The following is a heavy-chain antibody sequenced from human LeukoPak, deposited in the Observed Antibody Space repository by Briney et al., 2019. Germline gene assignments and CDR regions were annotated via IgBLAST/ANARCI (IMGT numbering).Heavy chain of an antibody. D-gene: IGHD3-3*01. J-gene: IGHJ4*02. CDR3: AAVYDFWSGYSFGY. V-gene: IGHV1-24*01. CDR2: FDPEDGET. Sequence: ASVKVSCKVSGYTLTELSMHWVRQAPGKGLEWMGGFDPEDGETIYAQKFQGRVTMTEDTSTDTAYMELSSLRSEDTAVYYCAAVYDFWSGYSFGYWGQGTLVTVSS. CDR1: GYTLTELS.